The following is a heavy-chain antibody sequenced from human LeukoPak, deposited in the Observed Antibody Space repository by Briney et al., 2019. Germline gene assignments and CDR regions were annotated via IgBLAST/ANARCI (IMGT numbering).Heavy chain of an antibody. J-gene: IGHJ6*03. Sequence: PSETLSLTCTVSGGSISSYYWSWIRQPPGKGLEWIGYIYYSGSTNYNPSLKSRVTISVDTSKNQFSLKLSSVTAADTAVYYCAREMAATITPYYYYMDVWGKGTTVTVS. CDR3: AREMAATITPYYYYMDV. D-gene: IGHD5-24*01. CDR2: IYYSGST. V-gene: IGHV4-59*01. CDR1: GGSISSYY.